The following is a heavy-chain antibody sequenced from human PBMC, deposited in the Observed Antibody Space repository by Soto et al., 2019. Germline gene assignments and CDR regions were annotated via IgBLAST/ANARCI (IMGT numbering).Heavy chain of an antibody. CDR2: VYYLGRT. V-gene: IGHV4-61*01. J-gene: IGHJ4*02. Sequence: SETLSLTCTVSSASFRSGSYYWSWIRQPPGKGLEWIGYVYYLGRTNYNPSLKSRVTISMDTSKNQFSLWLSSVTAADTAIYYCAGDFDYFDYWGQGTLVTVSS. CDR1: SASFRSGSYY. D-gene: IGHD3-3*01. CDR3: AGDFDYFDY.